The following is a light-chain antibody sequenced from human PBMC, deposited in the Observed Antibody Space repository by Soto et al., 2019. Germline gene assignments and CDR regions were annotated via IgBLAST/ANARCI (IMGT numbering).Light chain of an antibody. Sequence: EIVLTQSPGALSLSPGERATLSCRASQSVTSTYLAWYQQKPGQAPRLLIYGTSSRATGIPDRFSGSGSGTDFTLTISSLEPEDSAVYYCQHRSNWPPLTFGGGTKVEI. J-gene: IGKJ4*01. CDR2: GTS. V-gene: IGKV3D-20*02. CDR3: QHRSNWPPLT. CDR1: QSVTSTY.